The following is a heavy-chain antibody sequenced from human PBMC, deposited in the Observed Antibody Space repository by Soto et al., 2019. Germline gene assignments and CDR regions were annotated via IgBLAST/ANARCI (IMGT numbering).Heavy chain of an antibody. J-gene: IGHJ6*02. CDR3: ARENLTMVRGVRREYYYYGMDV. Sequence: VASVKVSCKASGYTFTSYYMHWVRQAPGQGLEWMGIINPSGGSTSYAQKFQGRVTMTRDTSTSTVYMELSSLRSEDTAVYYCARENLTMVRGVRREYYYYGMDVWGQGTTVTVSS. CDR1: GYTFTSYY. D-gene: IGHD3-10*01. CDR2: INPSGGST. V-gene: IGHV1-46*01.